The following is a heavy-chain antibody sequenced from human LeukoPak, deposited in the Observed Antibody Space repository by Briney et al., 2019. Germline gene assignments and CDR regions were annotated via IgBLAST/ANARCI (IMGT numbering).Heavy chain of an antibody. D-gene: IGHD5-12*01. CDR3: AKEASGHSSDYIDY. J-gene: IGHJ4*02. V-gene: IGHV3-23*01. CDR1: RFHFSGYA. Sequence: GGSLRLSCAASRFHFSGYAMSWVRHAPGKGLEWVSAITGSGSNTYYADSVKGRFTISRDNSKNTLYLQVNSLRADDTAVYYCAKEASGHSSDYIDYWGQGTLVTVSS. CDR2: ITGSGSNT.